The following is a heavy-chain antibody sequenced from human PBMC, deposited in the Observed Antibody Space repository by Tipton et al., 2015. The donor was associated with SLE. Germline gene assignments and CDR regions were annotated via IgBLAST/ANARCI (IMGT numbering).Heavy chain of an antibody. Sequence: SLRLSCAASGFTFSSYWMHWVRQAPGKGLVWFSRINSDGSSTSYADSVKGRFTISRDNAKNTLYLQMNSLRAEDTAVYYCARDPIGGYFDYWGQGTLVTVSS. J-gene: IGHJ4*02. CDR2: INSDGSST. CDR1: GFTFSSYW. CDR3: ARDPIGGYFDY. V-gene: IGHV3-74*01. D-gene: IGHD4-23*01.